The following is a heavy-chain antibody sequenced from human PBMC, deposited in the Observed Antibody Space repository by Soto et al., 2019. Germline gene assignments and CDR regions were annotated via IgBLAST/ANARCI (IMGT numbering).Heavy chain of an antibody. CDR2: IYYSGGT. CDR3: ARVVGYYYGSGSFDWFDP. CDR1: GGSISSYY. D-gene: IGHD3-10*01. J-gene: IGHJ5*02. Sequence: SETLSLTCTVSGGSISSYYWSWIRQPPGKGLEWIGYIYYSGGTNYNPSLKSRVTISVDTSKNQFSLKLSSVTAADTAVYYCARVVGYYYGSGSFDWFDPWGQGTLVTVSS. V-gene: IGHV4-59*01.